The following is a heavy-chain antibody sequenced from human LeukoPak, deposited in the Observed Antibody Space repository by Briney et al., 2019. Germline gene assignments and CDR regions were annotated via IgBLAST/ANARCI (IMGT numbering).Heavy chain of an antibody. J-gene: IGHJ4*02. D-gene: IGHD2-2*01. CDR2: IWYDGSNK. V-gene: IGHV3-30*02. CDR1: GFTFSSYS. Sequence: GGSLRLSCAASGFTFSSYSMNWVRQAPGKGLEWVAVIWYDGSNKYYADSVKGRFTISRDNSKNTLYLQMSSLRAEDTAVYYCAKSCSTSCFYFDYWGQGTLVTVSS. CDR3: AKSCSTSCFYFDY.